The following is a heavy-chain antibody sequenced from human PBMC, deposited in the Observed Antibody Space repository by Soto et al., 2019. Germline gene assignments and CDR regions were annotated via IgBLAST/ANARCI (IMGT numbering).Heavy chain of an antibody. J-gene: IGHJ4*02. CDR2: IVVGSGNT. V-gene: IGHV1-58*02. CDR1: GFTFTSSA. D-gene: IGHD4-17*01. CDR3: AAVTTHDYGDYGRPD. Sequence: ASVKVSCKASGFTFTSSAMQWVRQARGQRLEWIGWIVVGSGNTNHAQKFQERVTITRDMSTSTAYMELSSLRSEDTAAYYCAAVTTHDYGDYGRPDWGQGTLVTVSS.